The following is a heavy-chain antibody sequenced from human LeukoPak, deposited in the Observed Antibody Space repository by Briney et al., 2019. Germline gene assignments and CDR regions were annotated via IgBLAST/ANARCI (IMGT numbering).Heavy chain of an antibody. J-gene: IGHJ5*02. V-gene: IGHV1-18*01. CDR3: ARDADGESRDYYRYKWFDP. Sequence: ASVKVSCKASGYTFTSYDITWVRQAPGQGLEYMGWISTYNGKTNHAQNFQDRVTMTTDSSMNTVYMELRSLRSDDTAMYYCARDADGESRDYYRYKWFDPWGQGTLVTVSS. CDR2: ISTYNGKT. CDR1: GYTFTSYD. D-gene: IGHD3-22*01.